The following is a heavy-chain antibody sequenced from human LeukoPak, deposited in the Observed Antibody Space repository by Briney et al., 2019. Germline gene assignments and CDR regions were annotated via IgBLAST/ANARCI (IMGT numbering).Heavy chain of an antibody. V-gene: IGHV3-74*01. J-gene: IGHJ4*02. Sequence: GGSLRLSCAPSGFIFSNYWMYWVRQAPGKGLVWVSRINSDGSDTTYADSVKGRFTISRDNAKNTLYLQMNSLRAEDTAVYYCARIRGGYYSDYWGQGTLVTVSS. CDR2: INSDGSDT. CDR3: ARIRGGYYSDY. CDR1: GFIFSNYW. D-gene: IGHD3-16*01.